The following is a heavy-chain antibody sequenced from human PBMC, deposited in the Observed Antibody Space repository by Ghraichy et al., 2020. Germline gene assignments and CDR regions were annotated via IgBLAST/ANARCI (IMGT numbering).Heavy chain of an antibody. Sequence: GGSLRLSCAASGFTFSSYSMNWVRQAPGKGLGWVSYISSSSSTIYYADSVKGRFTISRDNAKNSLYLQMNSLRDEDTAVYYCASRSEYQLLSRYYYYYMDVWGKGTTVTVSS. J-gene: IGHJ6*03. D-gene: IGHD2-2*01. CDR1: GFTFSSYS. V-gene: IGHV3-48*02. CDR2: ISSSSSTI. CDR3: ASRSEYQLLSRYYYYYMDV.